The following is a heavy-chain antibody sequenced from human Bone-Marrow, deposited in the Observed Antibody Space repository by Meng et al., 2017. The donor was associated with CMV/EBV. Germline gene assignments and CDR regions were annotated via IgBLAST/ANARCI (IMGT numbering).Heavy chain of an antibody. Sequence: FSSCAVSGVRQDKGKGLEWVSAISGSGSSTYYADSVKSRFTISRDNSKNTLYLQMNSLRAEDTAVYYCAKVEPITIFGVVINHPLDYWGQGTLVTVSS. J-gene: IGHJ4*02. CDR2: ISGSGSST. CDR3: AKVEPITIFGVVINHPLDY. CDR1: FSSCA. D-gene: IGHD3-3*01. V-gene: IGHV3-23*01.